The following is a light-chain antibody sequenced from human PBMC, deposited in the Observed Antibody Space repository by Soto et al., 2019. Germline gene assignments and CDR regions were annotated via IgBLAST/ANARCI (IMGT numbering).Light chain of an antibody. CDR3: CSYAGSSTFVV. Sequence: QSALTQPASVSGSPGQSITISCTGTSSDVGSYNLVSWYQQHPGKAPKLMIYEGSKRPSGVSNRFSGSKSGNTASLTISGLQADDDAYYYCCSYAGSSTFVVFGGGTKLTVL. CDR1: SSDVGSYNL. CDR2: EGS. V-gene: IGLV2-23*01. J-gene: IGLJ2*01.